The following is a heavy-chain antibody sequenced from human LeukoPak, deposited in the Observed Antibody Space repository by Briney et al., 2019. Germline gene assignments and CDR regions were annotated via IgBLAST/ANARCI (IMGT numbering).Heavy chain of an antibody. CDR2: IWYDGGNK. D-gene: IGHD6-19*01. CDR1: GFTFSNYG. CDR3: AKLIIGVAVAGKGGYFDY. V-gene: IGHV3-33*06. Sequence: GRSLRLSCAASGFTFSNYGMHWVRQAPGKGLEWVAVIWYDGGNKYYADSVKGRFTISRDNSKNTLYLQMNSLRAEDTAVYYCAKLIIGVAVAGKGGYFDYWGQGTLVTVSS. J-gene: IGHJ4*02.